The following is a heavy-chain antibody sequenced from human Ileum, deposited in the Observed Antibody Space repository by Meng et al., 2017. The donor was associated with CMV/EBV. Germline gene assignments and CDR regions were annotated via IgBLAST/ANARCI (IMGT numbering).Heavy chain of an antibody. CDR1: GGSVSSGSYY. J-gene: IGHJ4*02. V-gene: IGHV4-61*01. CDR3: ARGVPAADH. CDR2: IYYSGST. Sequence: SETLSLTCTVSGGSVSSGSYYWSWIRQPPGKGLEWIGYIYYSGSTNYNPSLKSRVTISVDTSKNQFSLKLSSVTAADTAVYYCARGVPAADHWGQGTLVTVSS. D-gene: IGHD2-2*01.